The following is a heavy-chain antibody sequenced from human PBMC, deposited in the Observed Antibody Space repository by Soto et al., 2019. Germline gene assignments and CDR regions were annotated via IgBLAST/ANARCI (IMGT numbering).Heavy chain of an antibody. V-gene: IGHV1-8*01. CDR1: GYTFTSYD. CDR3: AREVKTWGMSV. D-gene: IGHD2-21*01. CDR2: MNPNSVNT. J-gene: IGHJ6*02. Sequence: QVQLVQSGAEVKKPGASVKVSCKASGYTFTSYDINWVRQATGQGLEWMGWMNPNSVNTGYAQKFQGRVTMTRNSSITTAYMKLGSMRSKYTVVYYCAREVKTWGMSVSCRGTTVTVSS.